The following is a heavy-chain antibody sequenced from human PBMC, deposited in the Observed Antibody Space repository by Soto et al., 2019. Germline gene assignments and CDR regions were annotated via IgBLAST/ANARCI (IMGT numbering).Heavy chain of an antibody. D-gene: IGHD3-22*01. CDR2: IYYSGST. V-gene: IGHV4-59*01. Sequence: SGGSISSYYWSWIRQPPGKGLEWIGYIYYSGSTNYNPSLKSRVTISVDTSKNQFSLKLSSATAEDTAVYYCARDVFYYESSGYGGGMDVWGQGTTVTVSS. J-gene: IGHJ6*02. CDR3: ARDVFYYESSGYGGGMDV. CDR1: GGSISSYY.